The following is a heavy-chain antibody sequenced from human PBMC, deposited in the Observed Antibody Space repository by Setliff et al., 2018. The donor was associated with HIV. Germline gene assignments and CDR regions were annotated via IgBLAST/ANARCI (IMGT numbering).Heavy chain of an antibody. CDR1: GGSVSSGGYY. CDR3: ARGVWSGYPLNWFDP. D-gene: IGHD3-3*01. Sequence: SETLSLTCTVSGGSVSSGGYYWSWIRQHPGKGLECIGYIYYSGSTSYNPSLKSRVTISVDTSKNQFSLKLKSLTAADTAMYYCARGVWSGYPLNWFDPWGQGTLVTVSS. V-gene: IGHV4-31*03. J-gene: IGHJ5*02. CDR2: IYYSGST.